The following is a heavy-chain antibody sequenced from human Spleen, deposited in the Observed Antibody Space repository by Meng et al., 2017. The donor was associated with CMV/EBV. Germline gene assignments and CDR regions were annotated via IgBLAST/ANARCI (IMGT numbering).Heavy chain of an antibody. J-gene: IGHJ6*02. Sequence: SVKVSCKASGGTFSSYTITWMRQAPGQGLEWMGRIIPILGIGNYAQKFQGRVTITADTSTSTAYMELSSLTSEDTAVYYCVREPSETGMDVWGQGTTVTVSS. CDR3: VREPSETGMDV. CDR2: IIPILGIG. V-gene: IGHV1-69*04. CDR1: GGTFSSYT.